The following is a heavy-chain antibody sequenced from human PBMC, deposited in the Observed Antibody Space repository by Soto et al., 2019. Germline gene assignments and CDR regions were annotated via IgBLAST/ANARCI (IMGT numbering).Heavy chain of an antibody. Sequence: GGSLRLSCAASGFTFSSYAMSWVRQAPGKGLEWVSAISGSGGSTYYADSVKGRFTISRDNSKNTLYLQMNSLRAEDTAVYYCAKDSQYYDFWSGYSVDYWGQGTLVTVSS. D-gene: IGHD3-3*01. CDR2: ISGSGGST. J-gene: IGHJ4*02. CDR1: GFTFSSYA. CDR3: AKDSQYYDFWSGYSVDY. V-gene: IGHV3-23*01.